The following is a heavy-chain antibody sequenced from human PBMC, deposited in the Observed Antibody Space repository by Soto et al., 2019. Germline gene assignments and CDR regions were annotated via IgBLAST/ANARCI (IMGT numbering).Heavy chain of an antibody. CDR2: ISGSGGIT. CDR3: ARARRGAPYYYTMDL. D-gene: IGHD3-10*01. Sequence: GGSLRLSCIASGFTFSSYAMTWVRQAPGKGLEWVSDISGSGGITYYADSVKGRFTISRDNSKNTLNLQMNSLRADDTAVYYCARARRGAPYYYTMDLWGQGTTVTVSS. V-gene: IGHV3-23*01. J-gene: IGHJ6*02. CDR1: GFTFSSYA.